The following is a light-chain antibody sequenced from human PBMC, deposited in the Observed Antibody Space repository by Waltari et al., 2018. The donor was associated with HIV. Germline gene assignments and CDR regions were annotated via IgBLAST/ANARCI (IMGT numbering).Light chain of an antibody. CDR3: ASWDGSLNGVI. Sequence: QSVLTQPPSASGTPGQRVTISCSGSTSNIGTRPVNWYQQLAGSAPKLLIYRSDRRPSGVPDRFSGSKSAPSASLAISGLQSEDEATYYCASWDGSLNGVIFGGGTELTVL. V-gene: IGLV1-44*01. CDR1: TSNIGTRP. CDR2: RSD. J-gene: IGLJ2*01.